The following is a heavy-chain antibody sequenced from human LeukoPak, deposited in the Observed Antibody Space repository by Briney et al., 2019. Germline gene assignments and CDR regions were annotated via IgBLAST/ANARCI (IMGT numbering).Heavy chain of an antibody. D-gene: IGHD3-16*01. CDR2: IIPIFGTA. J-gene: IGHJ4*02. CDR3: ARDGWSLGPSLGY. V-gene: IGHV1-69*13. CDR1: GGTFSSYA. Sequence: SVKVSCKASGGTFSSYAISWVRQAPGQGLEWMGGIIPIFGTANYAQKFQGRVTITADESTSTAYMELSSLRSEDTAVYYCARDGWSLGPSLGYWGQGTLVTVSS.